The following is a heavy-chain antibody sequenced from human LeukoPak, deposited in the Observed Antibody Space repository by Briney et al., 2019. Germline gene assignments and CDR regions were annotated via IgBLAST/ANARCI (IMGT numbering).Heavy chain of an antibody. CDR3: ARRGGSSSRRSPIDY. D-gene: IGHD6-6*01. CDR1: GFSLVDYT. Sequence: PGGSLRLSCIVSGFSLVDYTIHWVRQPPGKGLEWVSVLSWDGDASYYSDSVKGRFTISRDNAKNSLFLQMNGLRAEDTAVYYCARRGGSSSRRSPIDYWGQGTLVTVSS. V-gene: IGHV3-43*01. CDR2: LSWDGDAS. J-gene: IGHJ4*02.